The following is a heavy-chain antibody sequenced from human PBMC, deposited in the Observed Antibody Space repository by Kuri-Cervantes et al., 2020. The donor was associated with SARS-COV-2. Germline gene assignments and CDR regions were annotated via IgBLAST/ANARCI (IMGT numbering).Heavy chain of an antibody. CDR2: INHSGST. CDR3: ARGEGIVLVVYALAFDI. J-gene: IGHJ3*02. CDR1: GGSFSGYY. D-gene: IGHD2-8*02. V-gene: IGHV4-34*01. Sequence: SDTLSLTCAVHGGSFSGYYWSWIRQPPGKGLEWIGEINHSGSTNYNPSLKSRVTISVDTSKNQFSLKLSSVTAADTAVYYCARGEGIVLVVYALAFDIWGQGTMVTVSS.